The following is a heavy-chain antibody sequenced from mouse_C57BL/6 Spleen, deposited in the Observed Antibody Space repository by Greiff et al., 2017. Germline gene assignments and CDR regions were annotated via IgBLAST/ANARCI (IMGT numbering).Heavy chain of an antibody. CDR2: IRLKSDNYAT. CDR1: GFTFSNYW. Sequence: EVQRVESGGGLVQPGGSMKLSCVASGFTFSNYWMNWVRQSPEKGLEWVAQIRLKSDNYATHYAESVKGRFTISRDDSKSSVYLQMNNLRAEDTGIYYCTREYGYDDYYAMDYWGQGTSVTVSS. V-gene: IGHV6-3*01. J-gene: IGHJ4*01. D-gene: IGHD2-2*01. CDR3: TREYGYDDYYAMDY.